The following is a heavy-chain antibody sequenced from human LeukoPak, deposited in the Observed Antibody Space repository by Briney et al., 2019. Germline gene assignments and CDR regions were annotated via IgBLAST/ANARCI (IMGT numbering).Heavy chain of an antibody. J-gene: IGHJ4*02. V-gene: IGHV3-53*01. CDR1: GFTVSTNF. Sequence: GGSLRLSCAASGFTVSTNFMSWVRQAPGKGLECVSFMYSGGSTYYADSVKGRFTISRDNSKNTLYLQMNSLRAEDTAVYYCAKDLALDYWGQGTLVTVSS. CDR2: MYSGGST. CDR3: AKDLALDY.